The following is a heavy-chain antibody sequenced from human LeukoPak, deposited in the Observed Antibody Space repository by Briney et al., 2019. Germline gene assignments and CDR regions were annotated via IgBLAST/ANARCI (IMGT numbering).Heavy chain of an antibody. Sequence: SVKVSCKASGGTFSSYAISWVRQAPGQGLEWMGGIIPIFGTANYAQKFQGRVTITADKSTSTAYMELSSLRSEDTAVYYCASWLPIAARPPYFDYWGQGTLVTVSS. CDR1: GGTFSSYA. CDR2: IIPIFGTA. J-gene: IGHJ4*02. CDR3: ASWLPIAARPPYFDY. V-gene: IGHV1-69*06. D-gene: IGHD6-6*01.